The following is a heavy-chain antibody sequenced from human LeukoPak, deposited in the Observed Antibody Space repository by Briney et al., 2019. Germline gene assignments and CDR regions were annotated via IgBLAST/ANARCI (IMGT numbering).Heavy chain of an antibody. CDR2: IIPIFGTA. V-gene: IGHV1-69*13. Sequence: SVKVSCKASGGTFSSYAISWVRQAPGQGLEWMGGIIPIFGTANYAQKFQGRVTITADESTSTAYMELSSLRSEDTAVYYCARVVGDGSGWYYFDYWGQGTLVTVSS. D-gene: IGHD6-19*01. CDR1: GGTFSSYA. CDR3: ARVVGDGSGWYYFDY. J-gene: IGHJ4*02.